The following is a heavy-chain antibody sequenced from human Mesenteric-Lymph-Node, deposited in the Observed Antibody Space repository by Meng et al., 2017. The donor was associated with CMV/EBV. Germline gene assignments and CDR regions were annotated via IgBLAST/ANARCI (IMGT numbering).Heavy chain of an antibody. Sequence: CAASGFSFISHAIHWVRQAPGKGLEWVAFISNDGSIKYYADSVKGRFTLSRDNSKNTLYLQMNSLRAEDTAVYYCARERLAGTYFDLWGRGTLVTVSS. J-gene: IGHJ2*01. CDR3: ARERLAGTYFDL. CDR1: GFSFISHA. CDR2: ISNDGSIK. D-gene: IGHD6-19*01. V-gene: IGHV3-30-3*01.